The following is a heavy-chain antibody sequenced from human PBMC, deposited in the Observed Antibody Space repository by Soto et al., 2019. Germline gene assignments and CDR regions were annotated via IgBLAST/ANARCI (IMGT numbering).Heavy chain of an antibody. CDR3: AKDSHYISGSYGGFDP. D-gene: IGHD3-10*01. CDR1: GFNFRNYG. Sequence: QVQLVESGGGVVQPGRSLRLSCAASGFNFRNYGMHWIRQTPGKGLEWVAVISYDGSNKYYTDSVQGRFTIPRDNSKNTLYLQMNSLRAEDTAVYYCAKDSHYISGSYGGFDPWGQGTLVTVSS. V-gene: IGHV3-30*18. J-gene: IGHJ5*02. CDR2: ISYDGSNK.